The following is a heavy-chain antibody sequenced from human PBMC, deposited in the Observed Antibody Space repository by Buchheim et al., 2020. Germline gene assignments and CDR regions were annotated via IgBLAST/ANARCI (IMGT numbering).Heavy chain of an antibody. CDR3: AREHYDILTGYPLVDWFDP. J-gene: IGHJ5*02. CDR1: GDSISSGGHY. D-gene: IGHD3-9*01. CDR2: IYDSAST. V-gene: IGHV4-31*03. Sequence: QVQLQESGPGLVTPSQTLSLTCTVSGDSISSGGHYWSWIRQRPGEGLEWIGYIYDSASTYYNPFLQSRVTMSLDTSNNQFSLKLSSVTAADTAVYYCAREHYDILTGYPLVDWFDPWGQGTL.